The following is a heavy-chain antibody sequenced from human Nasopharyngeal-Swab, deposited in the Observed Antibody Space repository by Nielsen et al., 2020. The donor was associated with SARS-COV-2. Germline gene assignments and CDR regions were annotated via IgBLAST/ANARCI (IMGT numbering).Heavy chain of an antibody. V-gene: IGHV4-34*01. Sequence: SQTLSLTCAVYGGSFSGYYWSWIRQPPGKGLEWIGEINHSGSTNYNPSLKSRVTMSVDTSKNQFSLKLSSVTAADTAVYYCARENSSSYYYYMDVWGKGTTVTVSS. CDR2: INHSGST. J-gene: IGHJ6*03. CDR3: ARENSSSYYYYMDV. CDR1: GGSFSGYY. D-gene: IGHD5-18*01.